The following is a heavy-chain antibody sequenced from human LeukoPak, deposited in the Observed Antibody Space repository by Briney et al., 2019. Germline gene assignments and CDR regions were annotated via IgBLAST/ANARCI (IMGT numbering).Heavy chain of an antibody. V-gene: IGHV4-34*01. D-gene: IGHD3-22*01. CDR3: ARGPYKYDGSGAFDI. CDR2: INHSGST. CDR1: GGSFSGYY. J-gene: IGHJ3*02. Sequence: SETLSLTCAVYGGSFSGYYWSWIRQPPGKGLEWIGEINHSGSTNYNPSLKSRVTISVDTSKNQFSLKLTSVTAADTAVYYCARGPYKYDGSGAFDIWGQGTMVTVSS.